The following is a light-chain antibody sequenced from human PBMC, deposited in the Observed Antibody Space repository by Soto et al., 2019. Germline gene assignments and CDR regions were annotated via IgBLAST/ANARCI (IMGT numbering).Light chain of an antibody. CDR2: HAS. J-gene: IGKJ4*01. V-gene: IGKV3-15*01. Sequence: EIVMTQSPATLSVSPGERDTLSCRASQSVSSNVAWHQQKPGQAPRLLIYHASTRATGIPAGFSGSGSGTEFTLTISSLQSEDFAVYYCQQYNMWPLTFRGGTKVEIK. CDR3: QQYNMWPLT. CDR1: QSVSSN.